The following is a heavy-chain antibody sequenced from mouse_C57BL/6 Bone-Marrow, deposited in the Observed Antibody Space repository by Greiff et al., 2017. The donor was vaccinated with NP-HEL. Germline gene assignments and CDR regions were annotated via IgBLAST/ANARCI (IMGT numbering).Heavy chain of an antibody. V-gene: IGHV5-4*01. CDR2: ISDGGSYT. CDR1: GFTFSSYA. J-gene: IGHJ2*01. CDR3: ARGGGYHFFDY. Sequence: EVQRVESGGGLVKPGGSLKLSCAASGFTFSSYAMSWVRQTPEKRLEWVATISDGGSYTYYPDNVKGRFTISRDNAKNNLYLQMSHLKSEDTAMYYCARGGGYHFFDYWGQGTTLTVSS. D-gene: IGHD2-2*01.